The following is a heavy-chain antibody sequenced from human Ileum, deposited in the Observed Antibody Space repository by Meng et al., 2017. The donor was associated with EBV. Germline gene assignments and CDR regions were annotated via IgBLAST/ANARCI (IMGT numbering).Heavy chain of an antibody. Sequence: LVGAWAAVVKPRASVKVFCRDSGCTFINYAMNWVLQDPGQGLEWMGWINTNTGNPTYAPGFTGRFVLSLDTSVSQAYLQLSSLTAEDTAVYYCAVFYGTFGHPSDSWGQGTLVTVSS. D-gene: IGHD4-17*01. CDR3: AVFYGTFGHPSDS. V-gene: IGHV7-4-1*02. J-gene: IGHJ4*02. CDR1: GCTFINYA. CDR2: INTNTGNP.